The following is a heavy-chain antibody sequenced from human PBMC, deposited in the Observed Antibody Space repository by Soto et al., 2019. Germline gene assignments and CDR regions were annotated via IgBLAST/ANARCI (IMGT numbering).Heavy chain of an antibody. CDR1: GFTFSSYG. CDR2: IWYDGSNK. D-gene: IGHD3-22*01. Sequence: QVQLVESGGGVVQPGRSLRLSCAASGFTFSSYGMHWVRQAPGKGLEWVAVIWYDGSNKYYADSVKGRFTISRDNSKNTLYLQMNSLRAGDTAVYYCARDYYYDSSGYYLWGQGTLVTVSS. J-gene: IGHJ5*02. CDR3: ARDYYYDSSGYYL. V-gene: IGHV3-33*01.